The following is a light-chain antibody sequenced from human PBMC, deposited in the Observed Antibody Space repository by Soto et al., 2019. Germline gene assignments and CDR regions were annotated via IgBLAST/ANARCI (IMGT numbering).Light chain of an antibody. V-gene: IGKV3-20*01. J-gene: IGKJ1*01. CDR3: QQYGDLPWT. Sequence: EIVLTQSPGTLSLSPGERVTLSCRASQSVSSNYLSWYQQKPGQAPRLLIYGASSRATGIADRFSGSGSGTDFALTISRLEPADVAVYHCQQYGDLPWTFGQGTKVEIK. CDR1: QSVSSNY. CDR2: GAS.